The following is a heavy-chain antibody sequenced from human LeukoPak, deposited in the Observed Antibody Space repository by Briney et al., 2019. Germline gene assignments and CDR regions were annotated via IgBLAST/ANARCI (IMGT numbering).Heavy chain of an antibody. CDR1: GFTVSSNY. D-gene: IGHD5-18*01. CDR2: IYRGGST. J-gene: IGHJ4*02. V-gene: IGHV3-66*01. CDR3: AGSIQLWPRTFDY. Sequence: GGSLRLSCAASGFTVSSNYMSWVRQAPGKGLGWVSVIYRGGSTYYADSVKGRFTISRDNSKNTLYLQMNSLRAEDTAVYYCAGSIQLWPRTFDYWGQGTLVTVSS.